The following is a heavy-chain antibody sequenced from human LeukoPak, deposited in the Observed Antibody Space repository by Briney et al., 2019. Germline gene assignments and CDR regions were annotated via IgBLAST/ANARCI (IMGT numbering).Heavy chain of an antibody. V-gene: IGHV3-48*03. D-gene: IGHD3-10*01. CDR3: AALYYIKGTY. Sequence: GGSLRLSCAASGFTFTIFEMNWFRQAPGRGLEWIAYISASGNIVDYAESVKGRFTISRDNSKSSLYLRMNSLRAEDTAVYYCAALYYIKGTYWGQGTLVTVSS. CDR1: GFTFTIFE. CDR2: ISASGNIV. J-gene: IGHJ4*02.